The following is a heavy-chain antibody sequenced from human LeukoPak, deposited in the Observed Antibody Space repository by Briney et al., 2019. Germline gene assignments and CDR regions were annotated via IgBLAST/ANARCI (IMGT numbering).Heavy chain of an antibody. Sequence: PSETLSLTCTVSGGPISSYYWSWIRQPPGKGLEWTGYIYYSGSTNYSPSLKSRVTISVDTSKNQFSLKLNSVTAADTAVYYCARATETFSWFLQHWGQGTLVTVSS. CDR3: ARATETFSWFLQH. CDR1: GGPISSYY. V-gene: IGHV4-59*01. D-gene: IGHD6-13*01. CDR2: IYYSGST. J-gene: IGHJ1*01.